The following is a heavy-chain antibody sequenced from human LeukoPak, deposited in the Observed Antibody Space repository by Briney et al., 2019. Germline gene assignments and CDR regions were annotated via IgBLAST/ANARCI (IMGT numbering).Heavy chain of an antibody. J-gene: IGHJ4*02. V-gene: IGHV2-5*02. D-gene: IGHD3-22*01. Sequence: XGPTLXKPTQTLTLTCTFSGFSLSTSGVGVGWIRQPPGKALEWLALSYWDDDKRYIPSLKSRRTITKDTAKNQVERTMTKMEPVDTAXYXCAHXLRLSYDSSGYYSGAFYFDYWGQGTLVTVSS. CDR2: SYWDDDK. CDR1: GFSLSTSGVG. CDR3: AHXLRLSYDSSGYYSGAFYFDY.